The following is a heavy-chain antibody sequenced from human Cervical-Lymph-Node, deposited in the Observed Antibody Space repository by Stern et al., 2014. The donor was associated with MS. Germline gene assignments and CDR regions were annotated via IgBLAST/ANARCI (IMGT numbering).Heavy chain of an antibody. Sequence: VQLVESGGGVVQPGRSLRLSCAASGFSFSRYAMHWVRQAPGKGLEWVALVWYVGSNPYYADSLAGRFTISRDNFKNTLYLQMNSLRAEDTAVYYCASAYSSSHYYFDYWGQGTLVTVSS. CDR3: ASAYSSSHYYFDY. D-gene: IGHD6-13*01. J-gene: IGHJ4*02. CDR1: GFSFSRYA. V-gene: IGHV3-33*01. CDR2: VWYVGSNP.